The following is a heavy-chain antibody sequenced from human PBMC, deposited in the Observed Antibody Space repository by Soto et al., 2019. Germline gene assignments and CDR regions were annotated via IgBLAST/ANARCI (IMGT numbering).Heavy chain of an antibody. J-gene: IGHJ3*01. V-gene: IGHV3-9*01. D-gene: IGHD1-7*01. CDR3: ANDMEDNWNYVGTFDL. CDR2: ISWNSGSI. CDR1: GFTFDDYA. Sequence: EVQLVESGGGLVQPGRSLRLSCAASGFTFDDYAMHWVRQAPGKGLEWVSGISWNSGSIGYADSVKGRFTISRDNAKKSLYLQMNSLRDEETALYYCANDMEDNWNYVGTFDLWGQGKMVTVSS.